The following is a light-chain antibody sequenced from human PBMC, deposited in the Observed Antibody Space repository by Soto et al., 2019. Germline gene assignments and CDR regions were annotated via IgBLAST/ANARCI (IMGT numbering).Light chain of an antibody. CDR1: QSISSY. CDR3: QQSYSTPPEG. V-gene: IGKV1-39*01. Sequence: DLQMTQSPSSLSASVGDRVTITCRASQSISSYLNWYQQKPGKAPKLLIYAASSLQSGVPSRFSGSGSGTDFTLTISSLQPEDFATYYCQQSYSTPPEGFGGGTKVEIK. J-gene: IGKJ4*01. CDR2: AAS.